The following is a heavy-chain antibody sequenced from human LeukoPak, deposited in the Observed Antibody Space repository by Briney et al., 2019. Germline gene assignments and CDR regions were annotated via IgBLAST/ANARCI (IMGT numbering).Heavy chain of an antibody. CDR1: GFTFSTYA. CDR3: ARVYLERLTAGYFDH. CDR2: ISDDGRHN. J-gene: IGHJ4*02. Sequence: GGSLRLSCAASGFTFSTYAMSWVRQAPGKGLEWVAVISDDGRHNYYADSVKGRFTISRNNSKSTLYPQMNSLRDDDSAAYFCARVYLERLTAGYFDHWGQGTQVTVSP. D-gene: IGHD2-8*01. V-gene: IGHV3-30*04.